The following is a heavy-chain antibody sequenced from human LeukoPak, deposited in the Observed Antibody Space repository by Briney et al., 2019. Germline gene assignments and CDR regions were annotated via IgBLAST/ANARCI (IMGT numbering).Heavy chain of an antibody. Sequence: GGSLGLSCAASGFTFSNDWMCWVRQAPGKGLEWVANINQDESKKYYADSVKGRFTISRDNAKNSLYLQMSSLTAEDTAIYYCARDHAYRADYWGQGTLVTVSS. J-gene: IGHJ4*02. CDR1: GFTFSNDW. V-gene: IGHV3-7*01. D-gene: IGHD2-2*01. CDR2: INQDESKK. CDR3: ARDHAYRADY.